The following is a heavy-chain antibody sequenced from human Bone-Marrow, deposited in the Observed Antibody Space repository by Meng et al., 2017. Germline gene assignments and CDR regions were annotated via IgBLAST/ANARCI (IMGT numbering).Heavy chain of an antibody. D-gene: IGHD1-1*01. CDR3: ARAFDNPYYFDY. J-gene: IGHJ4*02. CDR2: IYYSGST. CDR1: GGSISSYY. Sequence: SETLSLTCTVSGGSISSYYWSWIRQPPGKGLEWIGYIYYSGSTNYNPSLKSRVTISVDTSENQFSLKLSSVTAADTAVYYCARAFDNPYYFDYWGQGTLVTVSS. V-gene: IGHV4-59*01.